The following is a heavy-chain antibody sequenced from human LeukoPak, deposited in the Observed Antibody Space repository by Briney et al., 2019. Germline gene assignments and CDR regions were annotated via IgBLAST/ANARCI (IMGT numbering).Heavy chain of an antibody. CDR1: GGSFSGYY. J-gene: IGHJ4*02. V-gene: IGHV4-34*01. Sequence: SETLCLTCAVYGGSFSGYYWSWIRQPPGKGLEWIGEINHSGSTNYNPSLKSRVTISVDTSKNQFSLKLSSVTAADTAVYYCARGPPYYYGSGSFRYWGQGTLVTVSS. CDR3: ARGPPYYYGSGSFRY. CDR2: INHSGST. D-gene: IGHD3-10*01.